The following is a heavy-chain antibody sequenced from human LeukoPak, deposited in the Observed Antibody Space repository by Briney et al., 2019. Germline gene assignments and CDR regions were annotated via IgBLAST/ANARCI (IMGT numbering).Heavy chain of an antibody. CDR3: ARVVTAISGSREYYMDV. V-gene: IGHV4-4*07. J-gene: IGHJ6*03. CDR1: GGSISSYY. CDR2: IYSSGST. D-gene: IGHD5-18*01. Sequence: SETLSLTCTVSGGSISSYYRSWIRQPAGKGLEWIGRIYSSGSTNYNPSLKSRVIMSVDTSKNQFSLKLSSVTAADTAVYYCARVVTAISGSREYYMDVWGKGTTVTVSS.